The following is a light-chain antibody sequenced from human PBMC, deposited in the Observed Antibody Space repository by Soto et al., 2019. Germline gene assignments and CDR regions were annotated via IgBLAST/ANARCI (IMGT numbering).Light chain of an antibody. Sequence: QLVLTQPPSASGTPGQGVTISCSGSNSNIGTNTVNWYQQLPGTAPKALIHTNNQRPSGVPDRFSGSKSGTSASLAISGLQSEDEAHYYCAAWDDSLNALVFGGGTKL. CDR3: AAWDDSLNALV. CDR1: NSNIGTNT. V-gene: IGLV1-44*01. J-gene: IGLJ2*01. CDR2: TNN.